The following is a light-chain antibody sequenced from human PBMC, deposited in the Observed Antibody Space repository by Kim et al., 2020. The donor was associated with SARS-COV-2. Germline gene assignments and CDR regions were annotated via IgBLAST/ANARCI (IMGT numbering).Light chain of an antibody. CDR2: GAS. V-gene: IGKV3-15*01. CDR1: QSVSSN. J-gene: IGKJ1*01. Sequence: EIVMTQSPATLSVSPGERATLSCRASQSVSSNLAWYQQKLGQAPRVLIYGASTRATGIPARFSGSGSGTEFTLTISSLQSEDFAVYYCQQYNNWPLWTFGQGTKVDIK. CDR3: QQYNNWPLWT.